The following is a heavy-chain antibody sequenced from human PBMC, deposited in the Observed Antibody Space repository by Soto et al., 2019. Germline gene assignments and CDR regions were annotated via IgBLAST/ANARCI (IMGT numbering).Heavy chain of an antibody. J-gene: IGHJ6*03. D-gene: IGHD3-10*01. V-gene: IGHV5-51*01. CDR1: GYSFTSYW. Sequence: XXSLKIYWKGSGYSFTSYWIGWVRKMPGKGLEWMGIIYPGDSDTRYSPSFQGQVTISADKSISTAYLQWSSLKPSDTAMYYCARGEFSFYYYYMDVWGKGTTVTVSS. CDR3: ARGEFSFYYYYMDV. CDR2: IYPGDSDT.